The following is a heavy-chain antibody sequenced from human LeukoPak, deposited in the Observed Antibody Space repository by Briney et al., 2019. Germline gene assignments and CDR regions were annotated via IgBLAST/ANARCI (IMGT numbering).Heavy chain of an antibody. D-gene: IGHD3-10*01. CDR2: ITTSSSYI. Sequence: TGGSLRLSCAASGFSFSSYSMNWVRQAPGKGLEWVSSITTSSSYIYYADSVKGRFTISRDNAKNSLFLQMNSLRAEDTAVYYCATDLIHYYASGAKTWGQGTLVTVSS. V-gene: IGHV3-21*01. CDR1: GFSFSSYS. CDR3: ATDLIHYYASGAKT. J-gene: IGHJ5*02.